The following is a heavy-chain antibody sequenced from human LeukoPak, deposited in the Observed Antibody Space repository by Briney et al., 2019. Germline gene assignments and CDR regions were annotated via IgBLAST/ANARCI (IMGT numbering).Heavy chain of an antibody. J-gene: IGHJ3*02. Sequence: GGSLRLSCAASGFTFSSYSMSWVRQAPGKGLEWVSSISVSRSYIYYADSVKGRFTISRDNAKNSLYLQMNSLRAEDTAVYYCARETPAMAIRGQGTMVTVSS. CDR1: GFTFSSYS. CDR3: ARETPAMAI. D-gene: IGHD5-18*01. V-gene: IGHV3-21*01. CDR2: ISVSRSYI.